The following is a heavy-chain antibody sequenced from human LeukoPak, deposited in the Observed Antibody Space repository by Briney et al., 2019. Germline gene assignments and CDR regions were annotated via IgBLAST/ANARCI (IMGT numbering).Heavy chain of an antibody. CDR2: INPNSGGT. J-gene: IGHJ4*02. Sequence: ASVKVSCKASGYTFTGYYMHWLRQAPGQGLEWMGWINPNSGGTNYAQKFQGRVTMTRDTSISTAYMELSRLRSDDTAVYYCARDRDRLEGLFNYWGQGTLVTVSS. CDR1: GYTFTGYY. V-gene: IGHV1-2*02. CDR3: ARDRDRLEGLFNY.